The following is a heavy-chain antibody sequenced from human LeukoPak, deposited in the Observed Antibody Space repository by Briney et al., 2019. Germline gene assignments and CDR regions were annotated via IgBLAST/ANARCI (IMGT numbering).Heavy chain of an antibody. Sequence: GASVKVSCKASGYTFVNYGFSWVRQAPGQGLEWLGWISGYNGNTNYAQKLQDRVTMTTDTSTSTAFMEPRSLRSDDTAVYYCARDGRSSTSFMHVWGKGTTVTVS. CDR3: ARDGRSSTSFMHV. CDR2: ISGYNGNT. J-gene: IGHJ6*03. D-gene: IGHD2-2*01. V-gene: IGHV1-18*01. CDR1: GYTFVNYG.